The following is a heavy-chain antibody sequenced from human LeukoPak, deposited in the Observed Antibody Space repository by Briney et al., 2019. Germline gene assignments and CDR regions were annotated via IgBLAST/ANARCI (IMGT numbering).Heavy chain of an antibody. CDR2: INPNSGGT. Sequence: ASVKVSCKASGYTFTGYYMHWVRQAPGQGLEWMGWINPNSGGTNYAQKLQGRVTMTTDTSTSTAYMELRSLRSDDTAVYYCARWKGWRYSSTAPNHWFDPWGQGTLVTVSS. CDR1: GYTFTGYY. D-gene: IGHD6-19*01. CDR3: ARWKGWRYSSTAPNHWFDP. J-gene: IGHJ5*02. V-gene: IGHV1-2*02.